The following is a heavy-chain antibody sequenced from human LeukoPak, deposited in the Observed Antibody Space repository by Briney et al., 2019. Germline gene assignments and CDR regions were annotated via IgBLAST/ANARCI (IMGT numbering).Heavy chain of an antibody. V-gene: IGHV3-7*01. CDR1: GFTFSSYW. CDR2: IRQDGGEK. Sequence: GGSLRLSCAVSGFTFSSYWMNWVRQAPGKGLEWVASIRQDGGEKSYVDSVKGRFTISRDNTKNSLYLQINSLKAEDTAVYYCARDGTAAGLYFDLWGQGTLVTVSS. J-gene: IGHJ4*01. D-gene: IGHD6-13*01. CDR3: ARDGTAAGLYFDL.